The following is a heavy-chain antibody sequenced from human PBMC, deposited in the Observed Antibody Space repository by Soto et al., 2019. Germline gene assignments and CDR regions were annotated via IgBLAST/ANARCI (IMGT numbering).Heavy chain of an antibody. D-gene: IGHD3-16*01. J-gene: IGHJ3*02. CDR1: GGSISSYY. V-gene: IGHV4-59*01. Sequence: QVQLQESGPGLVKPSETLSLTCTDSGGSISSYYWSWIRQPPGKGLEWIGYIYYSGSTNYNPSLKSRVTISVDTSKKQFSLKLSSVTAADTAVYYCARVWGGAFDIWGQGTMVTVSS. CDR3: ARVWGGAFDI. CDR2: IYYSGST.